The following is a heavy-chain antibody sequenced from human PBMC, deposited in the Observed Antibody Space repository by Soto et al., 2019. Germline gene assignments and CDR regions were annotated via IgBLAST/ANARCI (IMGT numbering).Heavy chain of an antibody. CDR2: INAGNGNT. CDR3: ARDFSWFGELIASDY. D-gene: IGHD3-10*01. J-gene: IGHJ4*02. CDR1: GYTFTSYA. V-gene: IGHV1-3*01. Sequence: QVQLVQSGAEVKKPGASVKVSCKASGYTFTSYAMHWVRQAPGQRLEWMGWINAGNGNTKYSQKFQGRVTITRDTPARTAYMELSRLRSEDTAVYYCARDFSWFGELIASDYWGQGTLVTVSS.